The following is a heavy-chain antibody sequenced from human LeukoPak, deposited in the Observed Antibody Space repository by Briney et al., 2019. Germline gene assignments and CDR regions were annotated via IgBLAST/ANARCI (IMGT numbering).Heavy chain of an antibody. V-gene: IGHV3-23*01. J-gene: IGHJ4*02. Sequence: GGSLRLSCAASGFTFTDYAMGWVRQAPGQGLEWASTISASGSTTYYADSVRGRLTISRDYSKNTLYLQMNSLRAEDTAVYYCAKTPGITAAGPDYWGQGTLVTVSS. CDR2: ISASGSTT. CDR1: GFTFTDYA. CDR3: AKTPGITAAGPDY. D-gene: IGHD6-13*01.